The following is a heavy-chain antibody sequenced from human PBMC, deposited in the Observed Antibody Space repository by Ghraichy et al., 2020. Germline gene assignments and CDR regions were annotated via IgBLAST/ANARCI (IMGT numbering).Heavy chain of an antibody. CDR3: AKEPVYDFWSGYGSYYGMDV. J-gene: IGHJ6*02. CDR2: ISGSGGST. Sequence: LSLTCAASGFTFSSYAMSWVRQAPGKGLEWVSAISGSGGSTYYADSVKGRFTISRDNSKNTLYLQMNSLRAEDTAVYYCAKEPVYDFWSGYGSYYGMDVWGQGTTVTVSS. D-gene: IGHD3-3*01. V-gene: IGHV3-23*01. CDR1: GFTFSSYA.